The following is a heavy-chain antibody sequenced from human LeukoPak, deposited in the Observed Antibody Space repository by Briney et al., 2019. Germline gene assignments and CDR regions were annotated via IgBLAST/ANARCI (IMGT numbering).Heavy chain of an antibody. V-gene: IGHV3-23*01. D-gene: IGHD3-22*01. CDR2: ISGSGGST. CDR3: AIPSKGSWEHNYDSSGRLDY. Sequence: QAGGSLRLSCAASGFTVSSYAMSWVRQAPGKGLEWVSAISGSGGSTYYADSVKGRLTISRDNSKNTLYLQMNSLRAEDTAVYYCAIPSKGSWEHNYDSSGRLDYWGQGTLVTVSS. CDR1: GFTVSSYA. J-gene: IGHJ4*02.